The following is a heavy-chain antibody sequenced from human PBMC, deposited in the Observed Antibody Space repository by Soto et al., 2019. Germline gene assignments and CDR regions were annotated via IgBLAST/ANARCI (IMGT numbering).Heavy chain of an antibody. CDR3: ARRRYCGYDCYHKHYYGWTS. V-gene: IGHV1-69*08. CDR2: IIPVLGTT. CDR1: GDTFSSYT. Sequence: QVQLVQSGAEVKKPGSSVKVSCRASGDTFSSYTVNWVRQAPGRGLEWLGRIIPVLGTTDYAQKFKGRVTITADKSTNIVYMELSSLRSEDRAVYYCARRRYCGYDCYHKHYYGWTSGAKGPRSPSP. J-gene: IGHJ6*02. D-gene: IGHD2-21*02.